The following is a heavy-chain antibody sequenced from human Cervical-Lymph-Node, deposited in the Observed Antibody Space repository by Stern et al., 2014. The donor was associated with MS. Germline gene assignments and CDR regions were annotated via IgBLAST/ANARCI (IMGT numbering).Heavy chain of an antibody. D-gene: IGHD1-7*01. J-gene: IGHJ5*02. CDR1: GFTFSNYW. CDR3: ARAVRELGT. V-gene: IGHV3-7*01. CDR2: IKTDGSEK. Sequence: EVHLVESGGGLVQPGESLRLSCAASGFTFSNYWMTWVRQAPGKGLEWVASIKTDGSEKSYGASVKGRFTISRDNAKNSLYLQMNSLRAEDTAVYYCARAVRELGTWGQGTLVTVSS.